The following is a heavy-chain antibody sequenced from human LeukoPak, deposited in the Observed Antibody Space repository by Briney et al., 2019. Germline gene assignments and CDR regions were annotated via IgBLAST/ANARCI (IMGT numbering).Heavy chain of an antibody. CDR1: GGSISSGDYY. CDR3: AKFCSSTSCYIGAFDI. V-gene: IGHV4-30-4*01. J-gene: IGHJ3*02. CDR2: IYYSGST. Sequence: SETLSLTCTVSGGSISSGDYYWSWIRQPPGKGLEWIGYIYYSGSTYYNLSLKSRVTISVDTSKNQFSLKLSSVTAADTAVYYCAKFCSSTSCYIGAFDIWGQGTMVTVSS. D-gene: IGHD2-2*02.